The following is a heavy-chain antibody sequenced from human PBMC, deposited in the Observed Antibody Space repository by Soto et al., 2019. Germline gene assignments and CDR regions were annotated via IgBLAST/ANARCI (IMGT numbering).Heavy chain of an antibody. J-gene: IGHJ5*02. CDR2: IYYSGST. D-gene: IGHD3-3*01. CDR3: ARDSGENYDFWSGYYSLGPANWFDP. Sequence: SETLSLTCTVSGGSISSGSYYWSWIRQPPGKGLEWIGYIYYSGSTNYNPSLKSRVTISVDTSKNQFSLKLSSVTAADTAVYYCARDSGENYDFWSGYYSLGPANWFDPWGQGTLVTVSS. CDR1: GGSISSGSYY. V-gene: IGHV4-61*01.